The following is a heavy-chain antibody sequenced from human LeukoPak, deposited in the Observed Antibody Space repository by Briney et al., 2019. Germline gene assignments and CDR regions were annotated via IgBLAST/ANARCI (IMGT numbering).Heavy chain of an antibody. Sequence: GGSLRLSCAASRFTFSTYAMSWVRQAPGKGLEWVSVISGSGGSTYYADSVKGRFTISRDNSKNTLYLQMNSLRAEDTAVYYCAKGTTTLVVTKIDYWGQGTLVTVSS. CDR3: AKGTTTLVVTKIDY. J-gene: IGHJ4*02. CDR2: ISGSGGST. V-gene: IGHV3-23*01. D-gene: IGHD4-23*01. CDR1: RFTFSTYA.